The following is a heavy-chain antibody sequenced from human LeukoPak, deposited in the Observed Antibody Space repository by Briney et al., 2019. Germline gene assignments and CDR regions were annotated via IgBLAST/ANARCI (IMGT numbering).Heavy chain of an antibody. CDR1: GFALSSYA. CDR2: TSSSDAGT. CDR3: ARAPVTSCRGAFCYPFDI. J-gene: IGHJ4*02. V-gene: IGHV3-23*01. D-gene: IGHD2-15*01. Sequence: GGSLRLSCAASGFALSSYAMSWVRQAPGKGLEWVSATSSSDAGTYHAESVRGRFTISRDNSKNTLYLQMNSLSADDAAVYYCARAPVTSCRGAFCYPFDIWGQGTLVTVSS.